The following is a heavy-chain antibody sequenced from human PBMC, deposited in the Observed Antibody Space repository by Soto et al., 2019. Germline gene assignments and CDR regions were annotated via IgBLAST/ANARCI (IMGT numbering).Heavy chain of an antibody. CDR2: LYSGGDT. V-gene: IGHV3-66*01. CDR1: GFTVNNNY. J-gene: IGHJ6*02. D-gene: IGHD1-1*01. Sequence: GESLKISCAASGFTVNNNYMSWVRQTPGKGLEWVSLLYSGGDTGYADSVKGRFTISRDNSKNTLYLQMNSLRVDDTAVYFCASDWGSDATGYYGMDVWGQGTTVTVSS. CDR3: ASDWGSDATGYYGMDV.